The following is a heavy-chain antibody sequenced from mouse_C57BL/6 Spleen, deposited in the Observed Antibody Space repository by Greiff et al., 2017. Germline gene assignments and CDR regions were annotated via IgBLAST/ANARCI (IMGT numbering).Heavy chain of an antibody. D-gene: IGHD2-4*01. CDR3: ARSGLRRGGYCDY. CDR2: INPGSGGT. CDR1: GYAFTNYL. J-gene: IGHJ2*01. Sequence: QVQLQQSGAELVRPGTSVKVSCKASGYAFTNYLIEWVKQRPGQGLEWIGVINPGSGGTNYNEKFKGKATLTADKSSSTAYMQRSSLPSEDSAVYFCARSGLRRGGYCDYWGQGTTLTVSS. V-gene: IGHV1-54*01.